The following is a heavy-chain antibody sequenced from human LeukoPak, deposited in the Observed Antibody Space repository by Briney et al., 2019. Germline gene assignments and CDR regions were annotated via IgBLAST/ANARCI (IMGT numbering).Heavy chain of an antibody. CDR2: ISWDGGST. CDR1: GFTFDDYA. CDR3: AKTLVGYSYGTDYYGMDV. D-gene: IGHD5-18*01. Sequence: GGSLRLSCAASGFTFDDYAVHWVRQAPGKGLEWVSLISWDGGSTYYADSVKGRFTISRDNSKNSLYLQMNSLRAEDTALYYCAKTLVGYSYGTDYYGMDVWGKGTTVTVSS. J-gene: IGHJ6*04. V-gene: IGHV3-43D*04.